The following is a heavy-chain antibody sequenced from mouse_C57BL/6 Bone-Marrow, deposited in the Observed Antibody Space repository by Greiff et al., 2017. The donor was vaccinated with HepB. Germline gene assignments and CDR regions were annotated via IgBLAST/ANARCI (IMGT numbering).Heavy chain of an antibody. CDR1: GYTFTSYW. D-gene: IGHD2-2*01. CDR2: IYPGSGST. CDR3: AFYYGYLPYAMDY. J-gene: IGHJ4*01. V-gene: IGHV1-55*01. Sequence: QVQLQQPGAELVKPGASVKMSCKASGYTFTSYWITWVKQRPGQGLEWIGDIYPGSGSTNYNEKFKSKATLTVDTSSSTAYMQLSSLTSEDSAVYYCAFYYGYLPYAMDYWGQGTSVTVSS.